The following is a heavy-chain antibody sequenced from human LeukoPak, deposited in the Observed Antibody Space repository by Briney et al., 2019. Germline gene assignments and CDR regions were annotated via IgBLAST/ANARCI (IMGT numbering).Heavy chain of an antibody. CDR1: GFTFSSYS. CDR3: ARDPDTPEVDWFDP. CDR2: ISSSSYI. Sequence: GGSLRLSCAASGFTFSSYSMNWVRQAPGKGLEWVSSISSSSYIYYADSVKGRFTISRDNAKNSLYLQMNSLRAEDTAVYYCARDPDTPEVDWFDPWGQGTLVTVSS. V-gene: IGHV3-21*01. D-gene: IGHD1-14*01. J-gene: IGHJ5*02.